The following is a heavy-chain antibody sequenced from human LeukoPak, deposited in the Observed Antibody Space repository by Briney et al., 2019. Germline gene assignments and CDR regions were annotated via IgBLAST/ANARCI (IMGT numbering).Heavy chain of an antibody. CDR3: TILSGSGSYSYFDY. CDR1: GFIVSSNY. D-gene: IGHD3-10*01. V-gene: IGHV3-53*04. J-gene: IGHJ4*02. CDR2: IYSGGST. Sequence: GGSLRLSCAASGFIVSSNYMSWVRQAPGKGLEWVSVIYSGGSTYYADSVKGRFTISRHDSKNTLYLQMNSLRAEDTAVYYCTILSGSGSYSYFDYWGQGTLVTVSS.